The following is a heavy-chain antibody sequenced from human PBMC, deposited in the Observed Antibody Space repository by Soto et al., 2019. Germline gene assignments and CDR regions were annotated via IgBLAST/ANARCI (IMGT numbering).Heavy chain of an antibody. CDR1: GGSFSGYY. J-gene: IGHJ4*02. Sequence: TLSLTCAVYGGSFSGYYWSWIRQPPGKGLEWIGEINHSGSTNYNPSLKSRVTISVDTSKNQFSLKLSSVTAADTAVYYCARGEDYDTKVKYYFDYWGQGTLVTVSS. CDR3: ARGEDYDTKVKYYFDY. V-gene: IGHV4-34*01. CDR2: INHSGST. D-gene: IGHD3-9*01.